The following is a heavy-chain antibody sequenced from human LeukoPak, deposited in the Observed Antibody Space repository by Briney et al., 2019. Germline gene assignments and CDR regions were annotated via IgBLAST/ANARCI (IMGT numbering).Heavy chain of an antibody. D-gene: IGHD6-19*01. Sequence: PGGPLRLSCAASGFTFTNSGMHWVRQAPGKGLERVAVISYDGSNKYFAESVKGRFTIFRDNSKKTLSLQMNSLRVEDTAVYYCAKLSHSSGDDYWGQGTVVIVSS. CDR1: GFTFTNSG. V-gene: IGHV3-30*18. CDR2: ISYDGSNK. CDR3: AKLSHSSGDDY. J-gene: IGHJ4*02.